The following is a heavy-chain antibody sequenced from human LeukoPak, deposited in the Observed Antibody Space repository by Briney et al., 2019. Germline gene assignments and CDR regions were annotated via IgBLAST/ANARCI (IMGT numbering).Heavy chain of an antibody. CDR3: ARDPLIVAVAGLYGMDV. Sequence: ASVQVSCKASGYTFTTYYLHWVRQAPGQGLEWMGIINPSGGSTSYAQKFQGRVTMTRDTSASTVYMELSSLRSEDTAVYYCARDPLIVAVAGLYGMDVWGQGTTVTVSS. V-gene: IGHV1-46*01. J-gene: IGHJ6*02. CDR2: INPSGGST. D-gene: IGHD6-19*01. CDR1: GYTFTTYY.